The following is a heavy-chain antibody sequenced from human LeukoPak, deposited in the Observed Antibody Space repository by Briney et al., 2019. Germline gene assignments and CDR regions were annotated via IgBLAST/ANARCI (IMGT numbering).Heavy chain of an antibody. CDR3: AKFGGGYDSDDAFDI. V-gene: IGHV3-23*01. Sequence: PGGSLRLSCAASRFTFSSYAMSWVRQAPGKGLEWFSAISGSGGSTYYADSVKGRFTISRDNSKNTLYLQMNSLRAEDTAVYYCAKFGGGYDSDDAFDIWGQGTMVTVSS. CDR1: RFTFSSYA. J-gene: IGHJ3*02. D-gene: IGHD5-12*01. CDR2: ISGSGGST.